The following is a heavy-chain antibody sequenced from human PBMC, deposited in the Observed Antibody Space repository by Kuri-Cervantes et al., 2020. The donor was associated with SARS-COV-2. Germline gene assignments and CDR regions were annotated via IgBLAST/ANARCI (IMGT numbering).Heavy chain of an antibody. V-gene: IGHV3-30*18. Sequence: GGSLRLSCVASEFNFRYYGMYWVRQAPGKGLEWLAVISHDGRDTYHGDSVKGRFTISRDNSKNTLYLQMNSLRPEDTAVYYCAKPGSLRGIIREDQYGPDVWGQGTTVTVSS. J-gene: IGHJ6*02. D-gene: IGHD3-10*01. CDR3: AKPGSLRGIIREDQYGPDV. CDR1: EFNFRYYG. CDR2: ISHDGRDT.